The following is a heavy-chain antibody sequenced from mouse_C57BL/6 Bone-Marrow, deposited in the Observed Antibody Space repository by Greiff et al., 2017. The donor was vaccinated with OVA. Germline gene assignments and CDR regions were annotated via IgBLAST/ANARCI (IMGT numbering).Heavy chain of an antibody. CDR2: ISSGGGYT. CDR3: ARDSSDAMDY. J-gene: IGHJ4*01. Sequence: DVKLQESGGDLVKPGGSLKLSCAASGFTFSSYGMSWVRQTPDKRLEWVATISSGGGYTYYPDSVKGRFTISRDNAKNTLYLQMSSLKSEDTAVYYCARDSSDAMDYWGQGTSVTVSS. V-gene: IGHV5-6*02. CDR1: GFTFSSYG. D-gene: IGHD3-2*02.